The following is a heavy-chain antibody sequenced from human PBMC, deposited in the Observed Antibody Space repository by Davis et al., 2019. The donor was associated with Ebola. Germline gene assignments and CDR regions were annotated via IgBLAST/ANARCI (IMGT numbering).Heavy chain of an antibody. J-gene: IGHJ6*03. Sequence: GESLKTPCAASGFTFSTYSMNWVRQAPGKGLEWVSSISSSGTTISYVDSVKGRFTISRDNAKNSLYLQMNSLGAEDTAVYYCARDVGEVYQYFYMDVWGKGTTVTVSS. D-gene: IGHD3-16*01. V-gene: IGHV3-48*04. CDR3: ARDVGEVYQYFYMDV. CDR2: ISSSGTTI. CDR1: GFTFSTYS.